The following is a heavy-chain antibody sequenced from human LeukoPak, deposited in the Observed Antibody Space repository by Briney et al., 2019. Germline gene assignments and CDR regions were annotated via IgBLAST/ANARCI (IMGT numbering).Heavy chain of an antibody. Sequence: SETLSLTCTVSGGSISSYYWSWIRQPPGKGLEWIGYIYYSGSTNYNPSLQSRVTISVDTAKNQFSLKLSSVTAADTAVYYCARHAVGAGNFDYWGQGTLVTVSS. V-gene: IGHV4-59*08. CDR2: IYYSGST. CDR3: ARHAVGAGNFDY. CDR1: GGSISSYY. J-gene: IGHJ4*02. D-gene: IGHD1-26*01.